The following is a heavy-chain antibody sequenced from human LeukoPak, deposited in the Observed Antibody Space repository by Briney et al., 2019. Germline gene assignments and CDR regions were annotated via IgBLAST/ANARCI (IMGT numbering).Heavy chain of an antibody. V-gene: IGHV3-49*04. CDR1: GFTFGDYA. CDR2: IRSKAYGGTT. Sequence: GGSLRISCTASGFTFGDYAMSWVRQAPGKGLEWVGFIRSKAYGGTTEYAASVKGRFTISRDDSKSIAYLQMNSLKTEDTAVYYCTRGADYYDAFDIWGQGTMVTVSS. CDR3: TRGADYYDAFDI. J-gene: IGHJ3*02. D-gene: IGHD3-10*01.